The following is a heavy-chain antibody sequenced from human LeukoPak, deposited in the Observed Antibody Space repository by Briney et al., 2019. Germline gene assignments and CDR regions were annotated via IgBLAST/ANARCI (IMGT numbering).Heavy chain of an antibody. V-gene: IGHV3-23*01. CDR3: ARDWYDY. CDR1: GFTFSTYA. Sequence: HTGGSLRLSCAASGFTFSTYAMIWVRQAPGKGLEWVSVIGGSGSYTYYADSVKGRFTISRDNSMDTLYLQMNSLRPEDTAVYYCARDWYDYWGQGTLVTVSS. D-gene: IGHD6-13*01. J-gene: IGHJ4*02. CDR2: IGGSGSYT.